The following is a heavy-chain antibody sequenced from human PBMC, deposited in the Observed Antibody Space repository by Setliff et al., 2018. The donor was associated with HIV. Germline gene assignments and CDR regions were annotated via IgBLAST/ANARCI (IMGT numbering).Heavy chain of an antibody. CDR3: TRDYPFDWNSVMDV. V-gene: IGHV3-21*01. J-gene: IGHJ6*03. D-gene: IGHD1-7*01. Sequence: GGSLRLSCAASGFTFSSYSMNWVRQAPGKGLEWVSSISSSSTSICYADSVKGRFTISRDNAKNSLYLQMSSLRAEDAAVYYCTRDYPFDWNSVMDVWGKGTTVTVSS. CDR1: GFTFSSYS. CDR2: ISSSSTSI.